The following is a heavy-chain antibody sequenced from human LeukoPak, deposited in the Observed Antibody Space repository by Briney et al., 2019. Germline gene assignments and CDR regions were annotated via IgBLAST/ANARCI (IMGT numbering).Heavy chain of an antibody. CDR1: GFMFSSHG. V-gene: IGHV3-33*08. D-gene: IGHD2-15*01. Sequence: GGSLRLSCAASGFMFSSHGMHWVRQAPGKGLEGVAVIWYDGSNKYYADSVKGLFTISRDNSKNTLYLQMNSLRAEDTAVYYCARVPTLYCSGGSCYSLYYYGMDVWGQGTTVTVSS. CDR3: ARVPTLYCSGGSCYSLYYYGMDV. J-gene: IGHJ6*02. CDR2: IWYDGSNK.